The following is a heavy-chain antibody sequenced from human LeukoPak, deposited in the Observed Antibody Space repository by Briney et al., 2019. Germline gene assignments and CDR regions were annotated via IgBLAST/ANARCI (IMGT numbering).Heavy chain of an antibody. CDR1: GYAFTSYG. V-gene: IGHV1-18*04. CDR2: ISAYNGNT. J-gene: IGHJ4*02. Sequence: GASVKVSCKASGYAFTSYGISWVRQAPGQGLEWMGWISAYNGNTNYAQKLQGRVTMTTDTSTSTAYMELRSLRSDDTAVYYCARLGIAAAENYFDYWGQGTLVTVSS. D-gene: IGHD6-13*01. CDR3: ARLGIAAAENYFDY.